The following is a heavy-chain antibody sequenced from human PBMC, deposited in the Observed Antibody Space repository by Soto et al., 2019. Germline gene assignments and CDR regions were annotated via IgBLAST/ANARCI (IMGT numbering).Heavy chain of an antibody. CDR3: SRERITGSPGLYDY. J-gene: IGHJ4*02. CDR1: GFTFSSYS. Sequence: EVQLVESGGGLVKPGGSLRLSCAASGFTFSSYSMNWVRQAPGKGLEWVSSISSSSSYIYYAVSVKGRFTISRDNAKNSLSLQMTSLRAEDNAVYYCSRERITGSPGLYDYWGQGTLVTVSS. D-gene: IGHD1-20*01. V-gene: IGHV3-21*01. CDR2: ISSSSSYI.